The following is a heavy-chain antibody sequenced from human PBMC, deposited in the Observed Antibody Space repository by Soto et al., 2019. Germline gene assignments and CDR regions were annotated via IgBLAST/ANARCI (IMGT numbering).Heavy chain of an antibody. D-gene: IGHD3-22*01. V-gene: IGHV3-11*01. Sequence: QVQLVESGGGLVKTSGSLRLACAASGFTFSDYYMSWVRQAPGKGLEWVSYISSSGNTIYYADSVKGRFTISRDNAKNSVYLQMISLRAEDTALYFCAKMSSENYYDPVFSWGQGTLVTVSS. J-gene: IGHJ4*02. CDR1: GFTFSDYY. CDR3: AKMSSENYYDPVFS. CDR2: ISSSGNTI.